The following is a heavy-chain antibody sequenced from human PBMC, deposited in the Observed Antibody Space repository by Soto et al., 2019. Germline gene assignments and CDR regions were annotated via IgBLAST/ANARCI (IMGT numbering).Heavy chain of an antibody. V-gene: IGHV1-46*03. J-gene: IGHJ4*02. D-gene: IGHD6-19*01. CDR3: ARASVSGRRFDY. CDR2: IKTSDSST. Sequence: GASVKVSCKASGYTLSSYYMQSVQQATGQELEWMGIIKTSDSSTTYAQRFQGRVTMTRDTSTSTVYMELSSLTSEDTAIYYCARASVSGRRFDYWGEGFLVTVSS. CDR1: GYTLSSYY.